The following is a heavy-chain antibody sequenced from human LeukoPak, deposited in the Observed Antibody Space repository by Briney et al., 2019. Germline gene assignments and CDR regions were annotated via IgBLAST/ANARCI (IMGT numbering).Heavy chain of an antibody. CDR3: AREPLYCSSTSCYPINWFDP. V-gene: IGHV4-61*02. Sequence: PSETLSLTCTVSGGSISSGSYYWSWIRQPAGKGLEWIGRIYTSGSTNYNPSLKSRVTISVDTSKNQFSLKLSSVTAADTAVYYCAREPLYCSSTSCYPINWFDPWGQGTLVTVSS. D-gene: IGHD2-2*01. J-gene: IGHJ5*02. CDR1: GGSISSGSYY. CDR2: IYTSGST.